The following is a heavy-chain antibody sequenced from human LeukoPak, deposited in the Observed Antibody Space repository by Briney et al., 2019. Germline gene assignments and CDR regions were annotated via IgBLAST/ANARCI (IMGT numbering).Heavy chain of an antibody. CDR1: GGSISSSSYY. J-gene: IGHJ4*02. V-gene: IGHV4-39*01. CDR2: IYYSGST. Sequence: SETLSLTCTVSGGSISSSSYYWGWIRQPPGKGLEWIGSIYYSGSTYYNPSLKSRVTISVDTSKNQFSLKLSSVTAADTAVYYCARQGVHYFDYWGQGTLVTVSS. D-gene: IGHD3-10*01. CDR3: ARQGVHYFDY.